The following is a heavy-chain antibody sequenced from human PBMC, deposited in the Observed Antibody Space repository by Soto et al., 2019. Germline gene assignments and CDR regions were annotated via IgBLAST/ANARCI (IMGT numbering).Heavy chain of an antibody. CDR1: GYTFTGYY. V-gene: IGHV1-2*02. D-gene: IGHD2-2*01. J-gene: IGHJ6*02. Sequence: ASVKVSCKASGYTFTGYYMHWVRQAPGQGLEWMGWINPNSGGTNYAQKFQGRVTMTRDTSISTAYMELSRLRSDDTAVYYCARDVVVVPAAPERGYYYYGMDVWGQGTTVTVSS. CDR3: ARDVVVVPAAPERGYYYYGMDV. CDR2: INPNSGGT.